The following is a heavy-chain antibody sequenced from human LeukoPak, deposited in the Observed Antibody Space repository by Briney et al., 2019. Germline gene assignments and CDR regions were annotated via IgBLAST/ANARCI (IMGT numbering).Heavy chain of an antibody. CDR3: ARGSGEDWFDP. V-gene: IGHV1-69*05. J-gene: IGHJ5*02. CDR1: GYTFTNYG. CDR2: IIPAFRTT. Sequence: SVKVSCKASGYTFTNYGITWVRQAPGQGLEWLGGIIPAFRTTHYAQKLQGRVTITTGESSRTVYITLTSLIYEDTAIYYCARGSGEDWFDPWGQGTLVTVSS.